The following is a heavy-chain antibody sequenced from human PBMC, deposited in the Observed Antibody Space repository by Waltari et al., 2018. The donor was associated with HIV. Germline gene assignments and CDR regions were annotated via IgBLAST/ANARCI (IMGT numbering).Heavy chain of an antibody. V-gene: IGHV3-15*01. CDR1: RFTFSSAW. CDR2: IKSKSQGGTT. D-gene: IGHD1-26*01. CDR3: TTSMGGSYYGRDY. Sequence: EVQLVESGGGLVKPGGSLKLSCAASRFTFSSAWMSWVRQAPGRGREWVGRIKSKSQGGTTDYAAPVKGRFTISRDDSKDTLYLQMNSLKTEDTAVYYCTTSMGGSYYGRDYWGQGTLVTVSS. J-gene: IGHJ4*02.